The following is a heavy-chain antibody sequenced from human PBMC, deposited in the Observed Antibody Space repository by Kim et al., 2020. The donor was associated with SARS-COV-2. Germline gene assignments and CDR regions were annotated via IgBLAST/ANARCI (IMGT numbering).Heavy chain of an antibody. CDR2: IKQDGSEK. CDR3: ARVGGYCSGGSCAPYYFDY. Sequence: GGSLRLSCAASGFTFSSYWMSWVRQAPGKGLEWVANIKQDGSEKYYVDSVKGRFTISRDNAKNSLYLQMNSLRAEDTAVYYCARVGGYCSGGSCAPYYFDYWGQGTLVTVSS. CDR1: GFTFSSYW. J-gene: IGHJ4*02. V-gene: IGHV3-7*01. D-gene: IGHD2-15*01.